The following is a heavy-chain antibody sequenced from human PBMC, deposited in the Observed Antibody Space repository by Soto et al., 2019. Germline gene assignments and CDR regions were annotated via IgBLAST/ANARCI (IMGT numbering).Heavy chain of an antibody. J-gene: IGHJ4*02. CDR3: ARGGRGWFGESYYFDY. D-gene: IGHD3-10*01. CDR1: GGSISSYY. V-gene: IGHV4-59*01. CDR2: IYYSGST. Sequence: QVQLQESGPGLVKPSETLSLTCTVSGGSISSYYWSWIRQPPGKGLEWIGYIYYSGSTNYNPSLKSRVTISVDTSKNQCSLKLSSVTAADTAVYYCARGGRGWFGESYYFDYWGQGTLVTVSS.